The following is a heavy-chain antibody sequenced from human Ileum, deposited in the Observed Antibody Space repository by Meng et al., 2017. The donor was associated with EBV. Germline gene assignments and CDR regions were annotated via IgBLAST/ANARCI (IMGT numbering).Heavy chain of an antibody. J-gene: IGHJ4*02. CDR2: IYHSGST. D-gene: IGHD2-8*01. Sequence: QVQLRELGPGLVNSSGTLSLTCGVSGDSMTNNNWWTWVRQPPGKGLEWIGEIYHSGSTNYNPSLQSRATISVDMSKKQFSLKLRSVTAADTAVYYCARTGVGLAFDYWGLGTLVTVSS. V-gene: IGHV4-4*02. CDR1: GDSMTNNNW. CDR3: ARTGVGLAFDY.